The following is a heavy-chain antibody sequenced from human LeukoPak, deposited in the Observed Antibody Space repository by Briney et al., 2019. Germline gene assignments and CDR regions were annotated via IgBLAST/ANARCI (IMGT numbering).Heavy chain of an antibody. CDR1: GVTFSSYG. Sequence: GGSLRLSCAASGVTFSSYGIHWVRHAPGKGLGWVSYISSSSSTIYYADPVKGRFTISRDNAKNSLYLQMNSLRAEDAAVYYCARDPRQWLAPFDYWGQGTLVTVSS. CDR3: ARDPRQWLAPFDY. CDR2: ISSSSSTI. J-gene: IGHJ4*02. V-gene: IGHV3-48*01. D-gene: IGHD6-19*01.